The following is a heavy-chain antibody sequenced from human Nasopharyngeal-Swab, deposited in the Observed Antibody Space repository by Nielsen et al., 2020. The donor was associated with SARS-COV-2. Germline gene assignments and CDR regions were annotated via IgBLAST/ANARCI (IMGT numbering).Heavy chain of an antibody. CDR2: INTNTGNP. CDR3: AREGRYPRYYCYGMDV. V-gene: IGHV7-4-1*02. D-gene: IGHD1-26*01. Sequence: WVRQAPGQGLEWMGWINTNTGNPTYAQGFTGRFVFSLDTSVSTAYLQISSLKAEDTAVYYCAREGRYPRYYCYGMDVWGQGTTVTVSS. J-gene: IGHJ6*02.